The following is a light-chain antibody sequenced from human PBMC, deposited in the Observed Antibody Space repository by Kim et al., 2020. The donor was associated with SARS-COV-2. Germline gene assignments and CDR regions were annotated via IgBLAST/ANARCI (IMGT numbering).Light chain of an antibody. Sequence: ALGQTVRNTCQGDGGRSCYASWYQQKPGQAPGLVIDGKNNRPEGIPDRFSGSSSGNTASVTITGAQAEDEADYDCNSRDSSGSHLVFGGGTQLTVL. CDR1: GGRSCY. V-gene: IGLV3-19*01. CDR3: NSRDSSGSHLV. J-gene: IGLJ3*02. CDR2: GKN.